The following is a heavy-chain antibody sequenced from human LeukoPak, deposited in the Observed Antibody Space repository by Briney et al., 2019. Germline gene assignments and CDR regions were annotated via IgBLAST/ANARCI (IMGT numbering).Heavy chain of an antibody. V-gene: IGHV1-69*13. J-gene: IGHJ3*02. CDR1: GGTFSSYA. D-gene: IGHD3-22*01. Sequence: ASVKVSCKASGGTFSSYAISWMRQAPGQGLEWMGGIIPIFGTANYAQKFQGRVTITADESTSTAYMELSSLRSEGTAVYYCARSPYYYDSSAKKAGAFDIWGQGTMVTVSS. CDR2: IIPIFGTA. CDR3: ARSPYYYDSSAKKAGAFDI.